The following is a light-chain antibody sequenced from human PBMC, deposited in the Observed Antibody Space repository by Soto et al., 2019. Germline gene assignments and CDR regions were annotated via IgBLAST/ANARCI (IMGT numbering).Light chain of an antibody. CDR1: QNICNF. J-gene: IGKJ3*01. V-gene: IGKV1-12*01. Sequence: DIQMTQSPSSVSASVGDRFNITCLASQNICNFLAWYQHTTGKAPKLMIHGASSLYRGVPSRFSGGGTGHDFTLTISSLQPEDFATYFCQQTTDFPRTFCPVTKVDIK. CDR3: QQTTDFPRT. CDR2: GAS.